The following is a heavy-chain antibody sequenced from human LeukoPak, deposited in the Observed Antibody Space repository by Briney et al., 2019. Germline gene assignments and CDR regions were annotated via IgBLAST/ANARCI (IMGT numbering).Heavy chain of an antibody. CDR1: GYTFTGYY. V-gene: IGHV1-2*06. Sequence: ASVKVSCKASGYTFTGYYMHWVRQAPGQGLEWMGRINPNSGGTNYAQKFQGRVTMTRDTSISTAYMGLSRLRSDDTAVYYCARDSPYDYGDYWFDPWGQGTLVTVSS. J-gene: IGHJ5*02. CDR3: ARDSPYDYGDYWFDP. D-gene: IGHD4-17*01. CDR2: INPNSGGT.